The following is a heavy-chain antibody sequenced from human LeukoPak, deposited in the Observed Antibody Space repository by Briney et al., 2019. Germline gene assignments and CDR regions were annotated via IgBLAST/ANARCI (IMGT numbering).Heavy chain of an antibody. CDR2: IYYSGST. J-gene: IGHJ6*03. CDR3: ARESNYYYYMDV. V-gene: IGHV4-59*01. CDR1: GGSISSYY. Sequence: PSETLSLTCTVSGGSISSYYWSWIRQPPGKGLEGIGYIYYSGSTNYNPSLKSRVTISVDTSKNQSSLKLSSVTAADTAVYYCARESNYYYYMDVWGKGTTVTISS.